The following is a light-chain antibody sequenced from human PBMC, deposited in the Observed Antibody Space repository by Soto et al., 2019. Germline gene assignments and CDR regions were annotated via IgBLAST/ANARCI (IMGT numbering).Light chain of an antibody. V-gene: IGKV3-15*01. CDR3: QQYNNWPPFT. CDR1: QSVSSN. CDR2: GAS. J-gene: IGKJ4*01. Sequence: EIVMTQSPATLSVSAGERATLSCRASQSVSSNLAWYQQKPGQAPRLLIHGASTRATGIPARFSGSGSGTEFTLTISSLQSEDFAVYYCQQYNNWPPFTLGGGTKVDIK.